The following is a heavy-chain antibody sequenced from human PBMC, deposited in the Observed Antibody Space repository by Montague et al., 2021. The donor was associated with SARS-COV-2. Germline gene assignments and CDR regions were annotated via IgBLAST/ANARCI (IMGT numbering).Heavy chain of an antibody. V-gene: IGHV4-34*01. CDR3: ARGARQGYGFRLGSFDS. CDR1: GGSFSGYY. CDR2: INHSGST. Sequence: SETLSLTCAVYGGSFSGYYWNWIRQPPGKGLEWIGEINHSGSTNYNPSLKSRVTMSVDTSKNRFPLKLSSVTAADTAVYYCARGARQGYGFRLGSFDSWGQGTLVTVSS. D-gene: IGHD3-10*01. J-gene: IGHJ4*02.